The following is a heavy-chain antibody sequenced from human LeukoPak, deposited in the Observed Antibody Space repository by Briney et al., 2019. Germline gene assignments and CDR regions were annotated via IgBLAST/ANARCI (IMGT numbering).Heavy chain of an antibody. CDR2: ISSSSSYI. D-gene: IGHD6-13*01. Sequence: PGGSLRLSCAASGFTFSSYSMNWVRQAPGKGLEWVSSISSSSSYIYYADSVKGRFTISRDNAKNSLYLQVNGLRAEDTAVYYCARSFLSIAAAATDYWGQGTLVTVSS. V-gene: IGHV3-21*01. J-gene: IGHJ4*02. CDR3: ARSFLSIAAAATDY. CDR1: GFTFSSYS.